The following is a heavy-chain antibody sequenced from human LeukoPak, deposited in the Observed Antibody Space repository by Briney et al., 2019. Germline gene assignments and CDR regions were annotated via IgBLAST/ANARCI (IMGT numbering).Heavy chain of an antibody. CDR3: AKRVSGSLCYFDY. D-gene: IGHD3-10*01. CDR2: ISGTGYNT. CDR1: GFTFRNCA. J-gene: IGHJ4*02. V-gene: IGHV3-23*01. Sequence: PGGSLRLSCAASGFTFRNCAMSWVRQAPGKGLEWVSGISGTGYNTYYADSVKGRFTISRDNSKNTLYLQMNSLGAEDTAVYYCAKRVSGSLCYFDYWGQRTLVTVSS.